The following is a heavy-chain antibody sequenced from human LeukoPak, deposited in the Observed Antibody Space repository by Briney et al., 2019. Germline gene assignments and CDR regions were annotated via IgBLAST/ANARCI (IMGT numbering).Heavy chain of an antibody. J-gene: IGHJ4*02. Sequence: SGGSLRLSCAASVYTFSAHGMPWLRQAPGKGLEGGSTINGAGDHTVYAETVKRRYTISRDNSNNIVFLQINRVRAGDRGLLFCAKVSVCFVCYFDYWGQGILVTVSS. CDR1: VYTFSAHG. V-gene: IGHV3-23*01. D-gene: IGHD2-21*01. CDR3: AKVSVCFVCYFDY. CDR2: INGAGDHT.